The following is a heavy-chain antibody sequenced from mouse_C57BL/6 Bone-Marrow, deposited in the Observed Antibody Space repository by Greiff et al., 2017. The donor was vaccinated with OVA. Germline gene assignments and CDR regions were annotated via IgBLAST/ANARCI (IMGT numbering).Heavy chain of an antibody. V-gene: IGHV1-22*01. Sequence: VQLKESGPELVKPGASVKMSCKASGYTFTDYNMHWVKQSHGKSLEWIGYINPNNGGTSYNQKFKGKATLTVNKSSSTAYMELRSLTSEDSAVYYCARHYGSSRYYAMDYWGQGTSVTVSS. CDR3: ARHYGSSRYYAMDY. CDR2: INPNNGGT. CDR1: GYTFTDYN. D-gene: IGHD1-1*01. J-gene: IGHJ4*01.